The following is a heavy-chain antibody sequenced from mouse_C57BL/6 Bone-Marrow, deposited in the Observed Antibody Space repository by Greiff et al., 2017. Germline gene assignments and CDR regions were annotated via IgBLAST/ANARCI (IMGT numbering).Heavy chain of an antibody. V-gene: IGHV1-5*01. CDR1: GYTFTSYW. Sequence: EVQLQQSGTVLARPGASVKLSCKTSGYTFTSYWMHWVKQRPGQGLEWIGAIYPGNSDTSYNQKFKGKAKLTAVTSASTAYMELSSLTTEDSAVYYGTRLYDYGVYWYFDVWGTGTTVTVSA. D-gene: IGHD2-4*01. J-gene: IGHJ1*03. CDR3: TRLYDYGVYWYFDV. CDR2: IYPGNSDT.